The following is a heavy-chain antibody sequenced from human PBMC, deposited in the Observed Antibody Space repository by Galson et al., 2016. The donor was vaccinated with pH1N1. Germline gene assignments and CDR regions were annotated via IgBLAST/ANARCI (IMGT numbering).Heavy chain of an antibody. Sequence: TLSLTCTVSGGSISSDSDYWNWIRQPAGKGLEWIGRVSGTGSTNYNPSLKSRVTISIDTSKNQFSLKMASVTAADTAVYFCARESLEWLIISGARVELNWFDPWGQGTLVTVSS. CDR1: GGSISSDSDY. CDR2: VSGTGST. J-gene: IGHJ5*02. D-gene: IGHD3-3*01. CDR3: ARESLEWLIISGARVELNWFDP. V-gene: IGHV4-61*02.